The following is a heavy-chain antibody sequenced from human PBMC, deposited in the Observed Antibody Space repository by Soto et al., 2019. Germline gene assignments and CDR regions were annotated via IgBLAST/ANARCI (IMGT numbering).Heavy chain of an antibody. CDR2: IYYSGST. J-gene: IGHJ4*02. D-gene: IGHD6-6*01. V-gene: IGHV4-39*01. CDR3: ARHGTIIAARYFDY. Sequence: SETLSLTCTVSGGSISSSSYYWGWIRQPPGKGLEWIGSIYYSGSTYYNPSLKSRVTISVDTSKNQFSLKLSSVTAADTAVYYCARHGTIIAARYFDYWGQGTLVTVSS. CDR1: GGSISSSSYY.